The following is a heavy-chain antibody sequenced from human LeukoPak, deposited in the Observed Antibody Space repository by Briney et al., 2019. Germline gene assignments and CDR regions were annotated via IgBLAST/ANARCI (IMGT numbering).Heavy chain of an antibody. V-gene: IGHV1-8*01. Sequence: GASVKVSCKASGYTFTSYDINWVRQATGQGLEWMGWMNPNSGNTGYAQKFQGRVTMTRNTSISTAYMELSSLRSEDTAVYYCARVGYSSSWYPQIYYYYYYMDVWGKGTTVTVSS. D-gene: IGHD6-13*01. CDR3: ARVGYSSSWYPQIYYYYYYMDV. CDR2: MNPNSGNT. J-gene: IGHJ6*03. CDR1: GYTFTSYD.